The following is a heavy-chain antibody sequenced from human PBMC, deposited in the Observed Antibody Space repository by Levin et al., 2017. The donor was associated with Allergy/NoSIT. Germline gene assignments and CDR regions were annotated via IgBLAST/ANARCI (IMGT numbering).Heavy chain of an antibody. Sequence: GGSLRLSCAASGFTFSSYGMHWVRQAPGKGLEWVAVIWYDGSNKYYADSVKGRFTISRDNSKNTLYLQMNSLRAEDTAVYYCARDGHYYDSSGYYPGGAFDIWGQGTMVTVSS. CDR3: ARDGHYYDSSGYYPGGAFDI. V-gene: IGHV3-33*01. D-gene: IGHD3-22*01. CDR2: IWYDGSNK. CDR1: GFTFSSYG. J-gene: IGHJ3*02.